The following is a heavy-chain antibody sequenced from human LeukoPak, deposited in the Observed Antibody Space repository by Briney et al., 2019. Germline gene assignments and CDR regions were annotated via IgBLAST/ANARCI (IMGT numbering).Heavy chain of an antibody. V-gene: IGHV1-24*01. CDR3: ATARASEAIERGEGTYEI. J-gene: IGHJ3*02. CDR2: FDPEAVEI. Sequence: ASVKVSCKVHGDTVSELSIHWVRQVPGKGLEWMGGFDPEAVEIVYAQTFQGRLSMTEDTSTETVYMDLSRLRSDDTAFYYCATARASEAIERGEGTYEIWGQGTMVIVSS. CDR1: GDTVSELS. D-gene: IGHD3-10*01.